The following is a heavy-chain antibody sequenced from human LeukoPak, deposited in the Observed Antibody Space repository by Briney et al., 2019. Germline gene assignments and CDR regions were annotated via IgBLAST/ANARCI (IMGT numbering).Heavy chain of an antibody. V-gene: IGHV3-30*18. CDR3: AKAGYYDSSGYYSDY. CDR2: ISYDGSNK. Sequence: GGSLRLSCAASGFTFTTYGMHWVRQAPGKGLEWVAVISYDGSNKYYADSVKGRFTISRDNSKNTLYLQMNSLRAEDTAVYYCAKAGYYDSSGYYSDYWGQGTLVTVSS. CDR1: GFTFTTYG. J-gene: IGHJ4*02. D-gene: IGHD3-22*01.